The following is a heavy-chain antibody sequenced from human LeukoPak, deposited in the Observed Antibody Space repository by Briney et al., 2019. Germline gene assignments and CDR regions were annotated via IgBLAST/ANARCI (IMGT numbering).Heavy chain of an antibody. CDR2: ISWNSGSI. J-gene: IGHJ6*02. Sequence: GGSLRLSCAASGFTFDDYAMHWVRQAPGKGLEWVSGISWNSGSIGYADSVKGRFTISRDNAKNSLYLQMNSLRAEDTALYYCAKDMESIGKLNYYYGMDVWGQGTTVTVSS. CDR3: AKDMESIGKLNYYYGMDV. CDR1: GFTFDDYA. D-gene: IGHD1-1*01. V-gene: IGHV3-9*01.